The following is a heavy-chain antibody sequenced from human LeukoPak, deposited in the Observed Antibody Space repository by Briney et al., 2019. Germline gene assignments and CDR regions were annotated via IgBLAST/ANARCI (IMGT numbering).Heavy chain of an antibody. D-gene: IGHD3-9*01. CDR2: IWYDGSNK. CDR3: ARAKYDILTGYYTSVYMDV. CDR1: GFTFSSYG. V-gene: IGHV3-33*01. Sequence: GGSLRLSCAASGFTFSSYGMHWVRQAPGKGLEWVAGIWYDGSNKYYADSVKGRFTISRDNSKNTLYLQMNSLRAEDTAVYYCARAKYDILTGYYTSVYMDVWGKGTTVTVSS. J-gene: IGHJ6*03.